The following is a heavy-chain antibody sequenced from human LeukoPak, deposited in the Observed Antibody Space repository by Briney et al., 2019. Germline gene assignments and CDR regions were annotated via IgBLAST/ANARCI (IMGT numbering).Heavy chain of an antibody. CDR1: GYTFTSYG. CDR3: ARYPEESSSWYGWFDP. Sequence: ASVKVSCKASGYTFTSYGISWVRQAPGQGLEWMGWISAYNGNTNYAQKLQGRVTMTTDTSTSTAYMELRSLRSDATAVYYCARYPEESSSWYGWFDPWGQGTLVTVSS. V-gene: IGHV1-18*01. CDR2: ISAYNGNT. D-gene: IGHD6-13*01. J-gene: IGHJ5*02.